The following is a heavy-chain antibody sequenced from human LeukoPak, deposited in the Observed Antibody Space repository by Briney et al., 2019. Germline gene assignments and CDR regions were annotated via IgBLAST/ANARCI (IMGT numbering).Heavy chain of an antibody. Sequence: GASVKVSFKASGGTFSSYAISWVRQAPGQGLEWMGGIIPIFGTANYAQKFQGRVTITADESTSTAYMELSSLRSEDTAVYYCARDGLATRSPAYYDSSGYYPDDAFDIWGQGTMVTVSS. CDR3: ARDGLATRSPAYYDSSGYYPDDAFDI. CDR2: IIPIFGTA. V-gene: IGHV1-69*13. J-gene: IGHJ3*02. CDR1: GGTFSSYA. D-gene: IGHD3-22*01.